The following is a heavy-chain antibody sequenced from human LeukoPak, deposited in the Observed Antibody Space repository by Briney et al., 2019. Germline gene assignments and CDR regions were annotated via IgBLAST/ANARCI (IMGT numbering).Heavy chain of an antibody. CDR1: RFTFSSYS. D-gene: IGHD4-17*01. Sequence: GGSLRLSCAASRFTFSSYSMNGVRQAPGKGLEWVSYISSSSRTIYYADSVKGRFTISRDNAKNSLYLQMNSLRDEDTAVYYCARDHDYGDYFDYWGQGTLVTVSS. CDR2: ISSSSRTI. CDR3: ARDHDYGDYFDY. J-gene: IGHJ4*02. V-gene: IGHV3-48*02.